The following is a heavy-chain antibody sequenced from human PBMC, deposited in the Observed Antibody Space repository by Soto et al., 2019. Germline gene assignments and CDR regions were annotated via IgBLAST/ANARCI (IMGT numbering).Heavy chain of an antibody. J-gene: IGHJ4*02. V-gene: IGHV4-4*07. D-gene: IGHD2-21*02. CDR3: ARERTAFDR. Sequence: PSETLFLTCTVSGGSIDTYYWIWIRQSAEKGLEWIGRIYTRGNTNYNPSLKSRVTMSIDTPKNQFSLNLTSVTAADTAIYYCARERTAFDRWGQGTLVTVSS. CDR2: IYTRGNT. CDR1: GGSIDTYY.